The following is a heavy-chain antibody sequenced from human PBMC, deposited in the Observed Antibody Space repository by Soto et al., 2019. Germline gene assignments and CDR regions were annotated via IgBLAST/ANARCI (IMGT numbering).Heavy chain of an antibody. Sequence: PGGSLILSCAASGFTFSSYGMHWVRQAPGKGLEWVAVIWYDGSNKYYADSVKGRFTISRDNSKNTLYLQMSSLRAEDTAVYYCAREEEVGATQYYYYYGMDVWGQGTTVTVSS. CDR3: AREEEVGATQYYYYYGMDV. D-gene: IGHD1-26*01. CDR2: IWYDGSNK. J-gene: IGHJ6*02. CDR1: GFTFSSYG. V-gene: IGHV3-33*01.